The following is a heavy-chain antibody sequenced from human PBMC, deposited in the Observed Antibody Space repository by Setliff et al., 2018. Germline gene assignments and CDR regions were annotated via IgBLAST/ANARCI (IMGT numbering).Heavy chain of an antibody. CDR2: IIPIYGST. D-gene: IGHD3-22*01. Sequence: GASVKVSCKATGGSFSNYAIIWVRQAPGQGPEWMGGIIPIYGSTNNAEKFQGRVTFSADESMSTVYMELSSLTSADTALYYCARDALYDSNDRNSYYGNWLGPWGQGTLVTVSS. J-gene: IGHJ5*02. V-gene: IGHV1-69*13. CDR1: GGSFSNYA. CDR3: ARDALYDSNDRNSYYGNWLGP.